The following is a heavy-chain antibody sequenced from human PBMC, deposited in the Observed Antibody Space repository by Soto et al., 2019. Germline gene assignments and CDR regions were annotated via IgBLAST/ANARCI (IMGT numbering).Heavy chain of an antibody. V-gene: IGHV4-31*03. J-gene: IGHJ5*02. CDR1: GGSISSGGYY. CDR3: ARSVFP. Sequence: QVQLQESGPGLVKPSQTLSLTCTVSGGSISSGGYYWNWIRQHPGKGLEWIGDIYYSGSTYYNPSLTSRVSMSVDTSKNQFSLKLSSVTAADATVYYCARSVFPWGQGTLVTVSS. CDR2: IYYSGST.